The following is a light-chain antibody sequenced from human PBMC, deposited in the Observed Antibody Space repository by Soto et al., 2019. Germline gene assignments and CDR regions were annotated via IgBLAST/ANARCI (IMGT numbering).Light chain of an antibody. Sequence: ETMMTQSPDTLSLSPGERATLSCRSSQSVSSRFLAWYQQKPGQAPRLLMYGASSRATGIPHRLSGSGSGTDFTLTISRLEPEDVAVYYCQQSGSSPALTVGGVTKVDIK. CDR2: GAS. CDR1: QSVSSRF. J-gene: IGKJ4*01. CDR3: QQSGSSPALT. V-gene: IGKV3-20*01.